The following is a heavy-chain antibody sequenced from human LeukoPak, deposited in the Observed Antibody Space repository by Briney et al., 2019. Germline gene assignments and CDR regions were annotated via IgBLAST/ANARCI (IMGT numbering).Heavy chain of an antibody. D-gene: IGHD3-22*01. CDR3: ARGYDSSGYYRYYFDY. Sequence: SETLSLTCAVSGGSISSSNWWSWVRQPPGKGLEWIGEIYHSGSTNYNPSLKSRVTISVDKSKNQFSLKLSSVTAADTAVYYCARGYDSSGYYRYYFDYWGQGTLVTVSS. CDR1: GGSISSSNW. V-gene: IGHV4-4*02. CDR2: IYHSGST. J-gene: IGHJ4*02.